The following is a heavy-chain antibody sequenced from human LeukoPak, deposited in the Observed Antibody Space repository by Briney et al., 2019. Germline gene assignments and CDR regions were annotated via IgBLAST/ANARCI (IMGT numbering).Heavy chain of an antibody. CDR2: INAGNGNT. CDR3: ARSKYGDYIDY. J-gene: IGHJ4*02. V-gene: IGHV1-3*01. CDR1: ECTFTSYA. D-gene: IGHD4-17*01. Sequence: ASVKVSCKASECTFTSYAMHWVRQAPGQRLEWMGWINAGNGNTKYSQKFQGRVTITRDTSASTAYMELSSLRSEDTAVHYCARSKYGDYIDYWGQGTLVTVSS.